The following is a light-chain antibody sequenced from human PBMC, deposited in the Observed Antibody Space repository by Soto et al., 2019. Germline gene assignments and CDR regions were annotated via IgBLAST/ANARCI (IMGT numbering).Light chain of an antibody. CDR2: GAF. J-gene: IGKJ1*01. CDR3: QQYNNWPWT. CDR1: QSVSTN. Sequence: EIVMTQSPATLSVSPGERATLSCRASQSVSTNLAWYQQKPGQAPRLLIYGAFTGATGLPARFSGSGSGTEFTLTISSLQSEDFAVYYCQQYNNWPWTFGQGTKVEIK. V-gene: IGKV3-15*01.